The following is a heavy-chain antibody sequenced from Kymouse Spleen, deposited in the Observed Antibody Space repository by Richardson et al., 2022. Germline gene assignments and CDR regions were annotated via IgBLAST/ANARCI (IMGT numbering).Heavy chain of an antibody. CDR1: GFTFSSYG. J-gene: IGHJ6*02. Sequence: QVQLVESGGGVVQPGRSLRLSCAASGFTFSSYGMHWVRQAPGKGLEWVAVIWYDGSNKYYADSVKGRFTISRDNSKNTLYLQMNSLRAEDTAVYYCARDWYYYGSGSYYNHYYYYYGMDVWGQGTTVTVSS. CDR3: ARDWYYYGSGSYYNHYYYYYGMDV. CDR2: IWYDGSNK. V-gene: IGHV3-33*01. D-gene: IGHD3-10*01.